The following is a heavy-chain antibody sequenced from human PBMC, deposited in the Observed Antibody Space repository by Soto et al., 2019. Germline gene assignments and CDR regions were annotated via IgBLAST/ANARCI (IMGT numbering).Heavy chain of an antibody. CDR3: AQLGSSIAARPLGY. D-gene: IGHD6-6*01. Sequence: EVQLLESGGGLVQPGGSLRLSCAASGFTFSSYAMSWVRQAPGKGLEWVSAISGSGGSTYYADSVKGRFTISRDNSKNTLYLQMNSLRAEDTAVYYSAQLGSSIAARPLGYWGQGTLVTVSS. CDR1: GFTFSSYA. CDR2: ISGSGGST. J-gene: IGHJ4*02. V-gene: IGHV3-23*01.